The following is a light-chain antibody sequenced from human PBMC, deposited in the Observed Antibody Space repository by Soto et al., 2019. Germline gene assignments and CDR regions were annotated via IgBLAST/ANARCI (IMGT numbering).Light chain of an antibody. V-gene: IGKV3-11*01. CDR1: QSVSNS. CDR3: QQGSDWPPTYT. Sequence: EMVLTQSPATLSLSPGERVTLSCRASQSVSNSLVWHQQKAGQATRLLLYGISYRATGVPARFSGSGSGTDFTLSISSLEPEYFAIYYCQQGSDWPPTYTFGQGTKLEIK. J-gene: IGKJ2*01. CDR2: GIS.